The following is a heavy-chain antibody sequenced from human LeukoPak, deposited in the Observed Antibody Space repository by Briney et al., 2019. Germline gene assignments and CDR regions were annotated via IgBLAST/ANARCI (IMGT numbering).Heavy chain of an antibody. V-gene: IGHV1-2*02. CDR3: ARDREPLLMVYAIAVPYYYYYGMDV. CDR1: GYTFTGYY. J-gene: IGHJ6*02. Sequence: GASVKVSCKASGYTFTGYYMHWVRQAPGQGLEWMGWINPNSGGTNYAQKFQGRVTMTRDTSISTAYMELSRLRSDDTAVYYCARDREPLLMVYAIAVPYYYYYGMDVWGQGTTVTVSS. D-gene: IGHD2-8*01. CDR2: INPNSGGT.